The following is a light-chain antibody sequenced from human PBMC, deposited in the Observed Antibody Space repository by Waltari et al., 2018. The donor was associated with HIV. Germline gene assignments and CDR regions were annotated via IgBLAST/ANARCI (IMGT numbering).Light chain of an antibody. CDR2: GNY. V-gene: IGLV1-44*01. CDR1: TSHFELHT. CDR3: ASWDASLNGWV. Sequence: QSVVTQPPSASGTPGQTVTISCSGSTSHFELHTVHRSQHPPGTAPKRLIYGNYQRPSGVPDRFSASKSGTSASLAISGLQSEDEADYYCASWDASLNGWVFGGGTKLTVL. J-gene: IGLJ3*02.